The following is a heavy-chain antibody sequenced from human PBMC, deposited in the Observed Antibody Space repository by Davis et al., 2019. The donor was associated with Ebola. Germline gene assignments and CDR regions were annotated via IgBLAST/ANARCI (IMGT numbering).Heavy chain of an antibody. V-gene: IGHV3-30*03. J-gene: IGHJ3*02. CDR1: GFTFSSYG. CDR3: ARDRRGYYDSSADYAFDI. Sequence: PGGSLRLSCAASGFTFSSYGMHWVRQAPGKGLEWVAVISYDGSNKYYADSVKGRFTISRDNSKNTLYLQMNSLRAEDTAVYYCARDRRGYYDSSADYAFDIWGQGTMVTVSS. CDR2: ISYDGSNK. D-gene: IGHD3-22*01.